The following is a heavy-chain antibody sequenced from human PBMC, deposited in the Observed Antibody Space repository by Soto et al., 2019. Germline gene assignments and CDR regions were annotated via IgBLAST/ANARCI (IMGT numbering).Heavy chain of an antibody. V-gene: IGHV3-15*01. D-gene: IGHD3-3*01. CDR2: IKSKTDGGTT. CDR3: TTDPHYDFWSGYSSYYYYYGMDV. Sequence: GGSLRLSCAASGFTFSNAWMSWVRQAPGKGLEWVGRIKSKTDGGTTGYAAPVKGRFTISRDDSKNTLYLQMNSLKTEDTAVYYCTTDPHYDFWSGYSSYYYYYGMDVWGQGTTVTVSS. CDR1: GFTFSNAW. J-gene: IGHJ6*02.